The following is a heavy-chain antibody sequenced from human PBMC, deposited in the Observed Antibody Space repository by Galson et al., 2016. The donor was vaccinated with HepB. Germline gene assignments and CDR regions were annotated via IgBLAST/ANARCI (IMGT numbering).Heavy chain of an antibody. CDR1: GFTFSNYP. CDR3: AKVPRHYDPSVFSFPWGFADY. Sequence: SLRLSCAASGFTFSNYPMSWVRQAPGKGLEWVSSISGGGDSTYYADSLKGRFTVSRDNSKNMLFLQMNSLRVEDTAVYYCAKVPRHYDPSVFSFPWGFADYWSQGTLVTVSS. J-gene: IGHJ4*02. D-gene: IGHD3-22*01. V-gene: IGHV3-23*01. CDR2: ISGGGDST.